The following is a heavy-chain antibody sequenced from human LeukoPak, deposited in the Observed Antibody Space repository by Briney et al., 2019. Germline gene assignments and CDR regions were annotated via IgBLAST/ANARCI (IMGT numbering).Heavy chain of an antibody. CDR3: ARDPYYCSGGSCYSGVYYYYGMDV. Sequence: QSGGSLRLSCGASGFTFSSYAMSWVRQAPGKGLEWVAVISYDGSNKYYADSVKGRFTISRDNSKNTLYLQMNSLRAEDTAVYYCARDPYYCSGGSCYSGVYYYYGMDVWGQGTTVTVSS. CDR2: ISYDGSNK. D-gene: IGHD2-15*01. CDR1: GFTFSSYA. J-gene: IGHJ6*02. V-gene: IGHV3-30*04.